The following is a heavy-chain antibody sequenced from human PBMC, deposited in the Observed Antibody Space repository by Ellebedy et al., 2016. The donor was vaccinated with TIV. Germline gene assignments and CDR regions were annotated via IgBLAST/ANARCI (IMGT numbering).Heavy chain of an antibody. CDR3: ATAHYDSYGHCFDY. J-gene: IGHJ4*02. CDR1: GYTLTDLS. D-gene: IGHD5-18*01. V-gene: IGHV1-24*01. Sequence: ASVKVSXXVSGYTLTDLSMHWVRQAPGKGLEWMGGFDPEDGETIYAQKFQGRVTMTEDTSTDTAYMELSSLRSEDTAVYYCATAHYDSYGHCFDYWGQGTLVTVSS. CDR2: FDPEDGET.